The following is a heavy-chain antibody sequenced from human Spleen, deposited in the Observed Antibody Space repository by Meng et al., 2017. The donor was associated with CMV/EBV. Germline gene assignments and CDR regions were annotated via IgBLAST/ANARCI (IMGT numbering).Heavy chain of an antibody. V-gene: IGHV3-30*04. CDR2: ISNGGSGD. CDR3: ARDHNHGGSYLEL. CDR1: GINFNHYS. D-gene: IGHD1-26*01. Sequence: GGSLRLSCAASGINFNHYSLHWVRQAPGRGLEWVAVISNGGSGDYYADSVEGRFTVSKDNSKNTLYLQMNGLSGDDTAVYYCARDHNHGGSYLELWGQGTLVTVSS. J-gene: IGHJ4*02.